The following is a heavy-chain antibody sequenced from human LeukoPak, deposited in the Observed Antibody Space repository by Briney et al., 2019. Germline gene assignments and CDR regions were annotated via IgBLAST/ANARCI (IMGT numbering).Heavy chain of an antibody. CDR3: ARGGCSGGSCYRPFDY. CDR2: IIPIFGTA. V-gene: IGHV1-69*13. D-gene: IGHD2-15*01. J-gene: IGHJ4*02. Sequence: ASVKVSCKASGGTFSIYAISWVRQAPGQGLEWMGGIIPIFGTANYAQKFQGRVTITADESTSTAYMELSSLRSEDTAVYYCARGGCSGGSCYRPFDYWGQGTLVTVSS. CDR1: GGTFSIYA.